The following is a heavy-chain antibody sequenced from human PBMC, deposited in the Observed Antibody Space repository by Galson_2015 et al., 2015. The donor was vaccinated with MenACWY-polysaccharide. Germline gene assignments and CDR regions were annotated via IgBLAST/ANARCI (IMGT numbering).Heavy chain of an antibody. CDR1: GFTLSTYW. CDR3: ARDKGWLQFDC. CDR2: IKEDGSDK. J-gene: IGHJ4*02. Sequence: SLRLSCAASGFTLSTYWLSWVRQAPGKGLEWLANIKEDGSDKYYADSEKGRFTISRDNAKNSLYLHMNSLRVEDAAVYYCARDKGWLQFDCWGQGTLVTVSS. D-gene: IGHD5-24*01. V-gene: IGHV3-7*01.